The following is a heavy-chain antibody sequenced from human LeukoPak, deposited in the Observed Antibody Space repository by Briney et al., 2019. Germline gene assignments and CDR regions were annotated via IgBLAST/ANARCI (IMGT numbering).Heavy chain of an antibody. J-gene: IGHJ4*02. CDR2: ISYDGSNK. Sequence: GGSLRLSCAASGFTFSSYAMHWVRQAPGKGLEWVAVISYDGSNKYYADSVKGRFTISRDNSKNTLYLQMDSLRGEDTAVYYCAKDFRIGYSAHFDYWGQGALVTVSS. V-gene: IGHV3-30-3*01. CDR1: GFTFSSYA. D-gene: IGHD2-21*01. CDR3: AKDFRIGYSAHFDY.